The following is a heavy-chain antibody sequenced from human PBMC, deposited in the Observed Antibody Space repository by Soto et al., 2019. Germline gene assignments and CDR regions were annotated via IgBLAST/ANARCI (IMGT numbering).Heavy chain of an antibody. D-gene: IGHD1-1*01. J-gene: IGHJ4*02. CDR3: AKVRSGNWNPFDY. Sequence: GGSLRLSCAASGFTFNSYAMSWVRQAPGKGLEWVSAISGSGGSTYYADSVKSRFTISRDNSKNTLYLQMNSLRAEDTAVYYCAKVRSGNWNPFDYWGQGTLVTVSS. CDR1: GFTFNSYA. V-gene: IGHV3-23*01. CDR2: ISGSGGST.